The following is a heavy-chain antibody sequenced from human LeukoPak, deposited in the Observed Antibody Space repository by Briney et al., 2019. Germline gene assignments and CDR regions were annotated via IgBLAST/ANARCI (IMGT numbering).Heavy chain of an antibody. CDR1: EFTFSSYE. D-gene: IGHD3-10*01. CDR3: ARGSWVLRGVSNQWFDR. V-gene: IGHV3-48*03. Sequence: GGPLRLSCAASEFTFSSYEMNWVRQAPGKGLEWVSYISSSCGTIYYADPLKGRFTISRDSAKNSLFLQMNSLRAEGTALYYGARGSWVLRGVSNQWFDRWGQGTLVTVSS. J-gene: IGHJ5*02. CDR2: ISSSCGTI.